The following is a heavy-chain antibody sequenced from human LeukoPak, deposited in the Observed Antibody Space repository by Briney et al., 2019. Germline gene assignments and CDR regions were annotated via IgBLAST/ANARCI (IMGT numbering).Heavy chain of an antibody. CDR1: GGSFGGYY. J-gene: IGHJ3*02. D-gene: IGHD5-24*01. CDR2: INHSGST. Sequence: SETLSLTCAVYGGSFGGYYWSWIRQPPGKGLEWIGEINHSGSTNYNPSLKSRVTISVDTSKNQFSLKLSSVTAADTAVYYCARGGDKVEMATISAFDIWGQGTMVTVSS. CDR3: ARGGDKVEMATISAFDI. V-gene: IGHV4-34*01.